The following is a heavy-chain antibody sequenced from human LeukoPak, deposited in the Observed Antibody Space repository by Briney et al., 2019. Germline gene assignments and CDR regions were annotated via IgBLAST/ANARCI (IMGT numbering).Heavy chain of an antibody. J-gene: IGHJ4*02. Sequence: GGSLRLSCAASGFTFSSYAMSWVRQAPGKGLEWVSAISGSGGSTYYADSVKSRFTISRDNSKNTLYLQMNSLRAEDTAVYYCAKGGEYYYDSSGYLNWGQGTLVTVSS. CDR1: GFTFSSYA. D-gene: IGHD3-22*01. CDR3: AKGGEYYYDSSGYLN. V-gene: IGHV3-23*01. CDR2: ISGSGGST.